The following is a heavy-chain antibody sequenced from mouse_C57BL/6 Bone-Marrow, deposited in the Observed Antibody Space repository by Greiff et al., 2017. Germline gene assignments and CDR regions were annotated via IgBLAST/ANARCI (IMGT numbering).Heavy chain of an antibody. CDR2: INPSNGGT. V-gene: IGHV1-53*01. J-gene: IGHJ3*01. CDR3: ARDRDSRGGFAY. CDR1: GYTFTSYW. Sequence: VQLQQPGTELVKPGASVKLSCKASGYTFTSYWMHWVKQRPGQGLEWIGNINPSNGGTNYNEKFKSKAKLTADKSSSTAYMQLSSLTSEDSAVYYCARDRDSRGGFAYWGQGTLVTVSA. D-gene: IGHD3-2*01.